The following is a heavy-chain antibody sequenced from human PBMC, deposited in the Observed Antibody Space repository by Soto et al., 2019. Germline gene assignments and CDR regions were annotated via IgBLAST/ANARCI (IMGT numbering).Heavy chain of an antibody. J-gene: IGHJ6*02. CDR1: GYTFTGYY. D-gene: IGHD6-6*01. Sequence: ASVKVSCKASGYTFTGYYMHWVRQAPGQGLEWMGWINPNSGGTNYAQKFQGRVTMTRDTSISTAYMELSRLRSDDTAVYYCARDRIPTLYSSSTNYYYYGMDVWGQGTTVT. V-gene: IGHV1-2*02. CDR3: ARDRIPTLYSSSTNYYYYGMDV. CDR2: INPNSGGT.